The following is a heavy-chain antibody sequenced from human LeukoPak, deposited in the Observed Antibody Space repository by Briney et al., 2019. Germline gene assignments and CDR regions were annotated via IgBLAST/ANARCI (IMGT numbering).Heavy chain of an antibody. D-gene: IGHD2-15*01. V-gene: IGHV3-7*01. Sequence: GGSLRLSCAVSGFTFSTYWMAWVRQAPGKGLECVATINTDGNEKSYVDSVKGRFTISRDNAKNSLYLQMNSLRVEDTAVYYCARDIWRSFDFRGQGSLGTVSS. CDR3: ARDIWRSFDF. CDR1: GFTFSTYW. CDR2: INTDGNEK. J-gene: IGHJ5*01.